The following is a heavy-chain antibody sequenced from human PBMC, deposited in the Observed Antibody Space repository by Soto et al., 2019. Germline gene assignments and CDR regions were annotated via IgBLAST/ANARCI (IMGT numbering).Heavy chain of an antibody. CDR3: ARDDYYDSSGYYLYYYYYGMDV. V-gene: IGHV3-30-3*01. J-gene: IGHJ6*02. D-gene: IGHD3-22*01. Sequence: GGSLRLSCAASGFTFSSYAMHWVRQAPGEGLEWVAVISYDGSNKYYADSVKGRFTISRDNSKNTLYLQMNSLRAEDTAVYYCARDDYYDSSGYYLYYYYYGMDVWGQGTTVTVSS. CDR1: GFTFSSYA. CDR2: ISYDGSNK.